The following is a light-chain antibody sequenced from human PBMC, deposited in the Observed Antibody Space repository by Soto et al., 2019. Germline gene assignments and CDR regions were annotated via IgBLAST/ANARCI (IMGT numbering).Light chain of an antibody. CDR2: RAS. V-gene: IGKV1-5*03. J-gene: IGKJ5*01. CDR3: QQYNTFPIT. CDR1: QSISTW. Sequence: DIKMNQSPSAVSVSVGDRVTITFRASQSISTWLAWYQQKPGKDPRLLIYRASTLESGVPSRFTVSGSGTEFTLTISRLQPDECATDYGQQYNTFPITFGQGTRLEIK.